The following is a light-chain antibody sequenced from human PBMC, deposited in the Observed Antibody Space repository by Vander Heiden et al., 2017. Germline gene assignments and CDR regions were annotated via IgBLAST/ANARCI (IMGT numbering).Light chain of an antibody. CDR2: DAS. J-gene: IGKJ4*01. CDR1: QSVSSY. CDR3: QQRSNWPPAT. V-gene: IGKV3-11*01. Sequence: EIVLTQSPATLSLSPGERATLSRRASQSVSSYLAWYQQKPGQAPRLLIYDASNRATGIPARFSGSGSGTDFTLTISSPEPEDFAVYYCQQRSNWPPATFGGGTKVEIK.